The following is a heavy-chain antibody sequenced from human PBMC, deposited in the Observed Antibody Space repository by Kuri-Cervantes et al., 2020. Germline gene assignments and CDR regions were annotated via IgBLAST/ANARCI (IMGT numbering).Heavy chain of an antibody. CDR2: ISYDGSNK. CDR3: AKVATMVRGVINTYYYYGMDV. J-gene: IGHJ6*02. D-gene: IGHD3-10*01. CDR1: GFTVSSYG. V-gene: IGHV3-30*18. Sequence: LKISCAASGFTVSSYGMHWVRQAPGKGLEWVAVISYDGSNKYYADSVKGRFTISRDNSKNTLYLQMNSLRAEDTAVYYCAKVATMVRGVINTYYYYGMDVWGQGTTVTVSS.